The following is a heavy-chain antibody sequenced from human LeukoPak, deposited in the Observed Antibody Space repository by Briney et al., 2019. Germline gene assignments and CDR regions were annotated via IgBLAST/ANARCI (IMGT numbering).Heavy chain of an antibody. Sequence: ASVKVSCKVSGYTLTELSMHWVRQAPGQGLEWMGWINPNSGGTNYAQKFQGRVTMTRDTSISTAYMELSRLRSDDTAVYYCAAHLRNFDYWGQGTLVTVSS. CDR3: AAHLRNFDY. D-gene: IGHD5-12*01. CDR2: INPNSGGT. CDR1: GYTLTELS. J-gene: IGHJ4*02. V-gene: IGHV1-2*02.